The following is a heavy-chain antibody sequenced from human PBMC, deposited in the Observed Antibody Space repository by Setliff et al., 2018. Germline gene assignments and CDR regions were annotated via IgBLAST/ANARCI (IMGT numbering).Heavy chain of an antibody. D-gene: IGHD6-19*01. J-gene: IGHJ5*02. CDR1: GGSISSSSYY. CDR3: ARSKSSSGWLNWFDP. CDR2: IYYSGST. V-gene: IGHV4-39*07. Sequence: LSLTCTVSGGSISSSSYYWGWTRQPPGKGLEWIGSIYYSGSTYYNPSLKSRVAISVDTSKNQFSLKLSSVTAADTAVYYCARSKSSSGWLNWFDPWGQGTLVTVSS.